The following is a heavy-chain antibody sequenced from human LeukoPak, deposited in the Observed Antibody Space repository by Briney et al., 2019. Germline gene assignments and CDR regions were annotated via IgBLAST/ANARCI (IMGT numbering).Heavy chain of an antibody. Sequence: GASVKVSCKTSGYTFTSYGISWVRQAPGQGLEWMGWINPNNGNTDYAQRLQGRLTATKDTSTSTAYMELRSLRSDDTALYYCARDVGQYCSGGSCYPLDYWGQGTLVTVSS. V-gene: IGHV1-18*04. CDR3: ARDVGQYCSGGSCYPLDY. CDR1: GYTFTSYG. D-gene: IGHD2-15*01. CDR2: INPNNGNT. J-gene: IGHJ4*02.